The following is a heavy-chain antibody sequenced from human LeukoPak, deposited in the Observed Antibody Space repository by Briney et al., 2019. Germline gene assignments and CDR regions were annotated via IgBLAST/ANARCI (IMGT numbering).Heavy chain of an antibody. V-gene: IGHV4-30-4*01. Sequence: SETLSLTCTVSGDSIKSDEYHWSWIRQPPGKGLEWIGYIFYRGTTYYNPSLMSRVTISLDTSKNQFSLKLSSVTAADTAVYYCAREGADWGGSFYAMDVWAQGTTVTVSS. CDR1: GDSIKSDEYH. CDR3: AREGADWGGSFYAMDV. D-gene: IGHD7-27*01. J-gene: IGHJ6*02. CDR2: IFYRGTT.